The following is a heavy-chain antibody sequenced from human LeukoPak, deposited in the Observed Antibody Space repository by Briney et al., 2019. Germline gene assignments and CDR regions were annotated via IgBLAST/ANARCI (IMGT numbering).Heavy chain of an antibody. Sequence: PSETLSLTCTVSGGSISSGSYYWSWIRQPAGKGLEWIGRIYTSGSTNYNPSLKSRVTISVDTSKNQFSLKLSSVTAADTAVYYCARYLYSYGCDYWGQGTLVTVSS. D-gene: IGHD5-18*01. V-gene: IGHV4-61*02. J-gene: IGHJ4*02. CDR2: IYTSGST. CDR3: ARYLYSYGCDY. CDR1: GGSISSGSYY.